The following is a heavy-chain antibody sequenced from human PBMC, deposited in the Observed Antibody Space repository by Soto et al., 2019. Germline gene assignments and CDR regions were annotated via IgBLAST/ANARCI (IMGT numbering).Heavy chain of an antibody. J-gene: IGHJ4*02. V-gene: IGHV3-74*03. D-gene: IGHD1-26*01. CDR3: ARGRGTYYADS. Sequence: EVRLVESGGALVPPGGSLRLTCEASGFTFSGHWMHWVRRAPGKGLVWVSHIDTDGSTGGTSYVDSVKGRFTVSRDDSYDRLYLQMNDLRVEDTAVYYCARGRGTYYADSWGQGTLVTVSS. CDR1: GFTFSGHW. CDR2: IDTDGSTGGT.